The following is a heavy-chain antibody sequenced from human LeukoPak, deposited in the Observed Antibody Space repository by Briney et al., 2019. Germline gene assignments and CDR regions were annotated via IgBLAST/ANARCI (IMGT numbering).Heavy chain of an antibody. CDR3: ARVPIAAAASYYFDY. Sequence: PRASVKVSCKASGYTFTSYYMHWVRQAPGQGLEWMGIISPSGGSTSYAQKFQGRVTMTRDTSTSTVYMELSSLRSEDTAVYYCARVPIAAAASYYFDYWGQGTLVTVSS. V-gene: IGHV1-46*01. D-gene: IGHD6-13*01. J-gene: IGHJ4*02. CDR2: ISPSGGST. CDR1: GYTFTSYY.